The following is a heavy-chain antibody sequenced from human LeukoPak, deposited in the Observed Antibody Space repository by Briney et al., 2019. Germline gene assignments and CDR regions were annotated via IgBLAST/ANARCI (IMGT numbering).Heavy chain of an antibody. J-gene: IGHJ6*03. Sequence: QPGRSLRLSCAASGFTFSSYAMHWVRQAPGKGLEGVAVISYDGSNKYYADSVKGRFTISRDNSKNTLYLQMNSLRAEDTAVYYCARGNLPYYYYYMDVWGKGTTVTVSS. CDR3: ARGNLPYYYYYMDV. CDR1: GFTFSSYA. V-gene: IGHV3-30*01. D-gene: IGHD1-14*01. CDR2: ISYDGSNK.